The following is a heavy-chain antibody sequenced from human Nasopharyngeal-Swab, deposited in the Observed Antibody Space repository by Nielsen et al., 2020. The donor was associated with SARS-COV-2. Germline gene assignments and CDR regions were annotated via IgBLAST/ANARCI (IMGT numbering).Heavy chain of an antibody. CDR2: IKSKTDGGTT. CDR3: TWSGYDLDYYYMDV. D-gene: IGHD5-12*01. CDR1: GSTFSNAW. V-gene: IGHV3-15*01. Sequence: GESLKISCAASGSTFSNAWMSWVRQAPGKGLEWAGRIKSKTDGGTTDYAAPVKGRFTISRDDSKNTLYLQMNSLKTEDTAVYYCTWSGYDLDYYYMDVWGKGTTVTVSS. J-gene: IGHJ6*03.